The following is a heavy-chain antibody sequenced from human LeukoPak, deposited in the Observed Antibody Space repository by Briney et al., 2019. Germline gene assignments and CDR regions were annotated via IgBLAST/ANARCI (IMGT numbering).Heavy chain of an antibody. V-gene: IGHV4-34*01. J-gene: IGHJ6*04. CDR3: ASGRIPMDV. CDR2: INHSGST. CDR1: GGSFSGYY. Sequence: SETLSLTCAVYGGSFSGYYWSWIRQPPGKGLEWIGEINHSGSTNYNPSFKSRVTISVDTSKNQFSLKLSSVTAADTAVYYCASGRIPMDVWGKGTTVTVSS.